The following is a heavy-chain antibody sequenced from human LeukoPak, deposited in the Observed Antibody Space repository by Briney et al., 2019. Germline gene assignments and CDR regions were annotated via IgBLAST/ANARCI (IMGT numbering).Heavy chain of an antibody. D-gene: IGHD3-22*01. J-gene: IGHJ4*02. V-gene: IGHV1-18*01. CDR1: GYTFTNFG. CDR3: ARAGQGYYYDTSAYYFDY. CDR2: ISAYNGNP. Sequence: GASVKVSCRASGYTFTNFGISWVRQAPGQGLEWIAWISAYNGNPTYAQKLQGRVTLTTDTSTNTAYMELRSLTSDDTAVYFCARAGQGYYYDTSAYYFDYWGQGTLVTASS.